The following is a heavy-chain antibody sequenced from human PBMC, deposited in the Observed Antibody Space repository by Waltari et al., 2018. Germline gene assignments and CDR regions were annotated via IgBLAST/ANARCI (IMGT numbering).Heavy chain of an antibody. CDR1: GGSFSGYY. Sequence: QVQLQQWGAGLLKPSETLSLTCAVYGGSFSGYYWSWIRPPPGKGLEWIGEINHSGMTNYNPSLKSRVTRSVDTSKNQFSLKLSSVTAADTAVYYCARGRGGVSSSSCGYYYYGMDVWGQGTTVTVSS. CDR2: INHSGMT. CDR3: ARGRGGVSSSSCGYYYYGMDV. J-gene: IGHJ6*02. D-gene: IGHD6-6*01. V-gene: IGHV4-34*01.